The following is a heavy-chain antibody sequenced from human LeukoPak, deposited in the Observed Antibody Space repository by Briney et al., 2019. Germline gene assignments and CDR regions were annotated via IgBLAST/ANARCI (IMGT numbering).Heavy chain of an antibody. J-gene: IGHJ4*02. CDR3: AKDGDYYGSGTKGYYFDY. Sequence: PGGSLRLSCAASGFTFNTYGMHWVRQAPGKGLEWVAVISYDGRNKNYPDSEKGRFTFSKDNSKNTLYLQMNSLRAEDTAVYYCAKDGDYYGSGTKGYYFDYWGQGILVTVSS. CDR2: ISYDGRNK. CDR1: GFTFNTYG. D-gene: IGHD3-10*01. V-gene: IGHV3-30*18.